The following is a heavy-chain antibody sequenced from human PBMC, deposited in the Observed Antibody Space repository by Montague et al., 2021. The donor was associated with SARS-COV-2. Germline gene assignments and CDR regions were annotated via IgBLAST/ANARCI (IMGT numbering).Heavy chain of an antibody. J-gene: IGHJ2*01. CDR2: ISSDGSTT. CDR3: ARGGYSHGFQPEYWYLDL. V-gene: IGHV3-74*01. CDR1: GFAFGNFW. Sequence: SLRFSCAASGFAFGNFWMHWVRQAPGKGLVWVSRISSDGSTTSXXXPXXXRFXISRDNAKNTLYLQMNSLRAEDTAVYYCARGGYSHGFQPEYWYLDLWGRGTLVTVSS. D-gene: IGHD5-18*01.